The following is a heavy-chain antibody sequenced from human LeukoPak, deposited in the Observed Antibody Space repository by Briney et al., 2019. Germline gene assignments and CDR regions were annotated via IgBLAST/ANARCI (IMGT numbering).Heavy chain of an antibody. J-gene: IGHJ3*02. D-gene: IGHD6-6*01. CDR1: GFTFSSYA. Sequence: PGGSLRLSCAASGFTFSSYAMNWVCQAPGKGLEWVSVVYGGGDKTYYADSVKGRFAISRDNSKNTLYLQMNSLRVDDTAVYCCAKERSSGLHDAFDIWGQGTMVTVST. CDR3: AKERSSGLHDAFDI. CDR2: VYGGGDKT. V-gene: IGHV3-23*01.